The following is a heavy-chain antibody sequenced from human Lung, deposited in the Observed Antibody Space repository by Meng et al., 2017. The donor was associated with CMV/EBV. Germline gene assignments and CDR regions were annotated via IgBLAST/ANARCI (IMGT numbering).Heavy chain of an antibody. D-gene: IGHD3-3*01. CDR3: TGSPLGWESAY. CDR2: ISYHGKNE. CDR1: GFTFSDFS. Sequence: GGSLRLXCAASGFTFSDFSMHWVRQAPGEGLGGVSLISYHGKNEYYAVSVKDRFTISRDYSENTVSLQMSSLRPEDTAVYYCTGSPLGWESAYWGQGTLVTVSS. V-gene: IGHV3-30*04. J-gene: IGHJ1*01.